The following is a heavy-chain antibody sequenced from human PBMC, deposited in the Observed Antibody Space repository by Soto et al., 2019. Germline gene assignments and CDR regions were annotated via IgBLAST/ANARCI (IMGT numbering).Heavy chain of an antibody. CDR3: ARDPSEGRVGNWFES. D-gene: IGHD2-2*01. CDR1: GFTFSRYG. V-gene: IGHV3-21*06. J-gene: IGHJ5*01. CDR2: ISSSTSYV. Sequence: GGSLRLSCAASGFTFSRYGMNWLRQAPGKELEWVASISSSTSYVYYADSVKGRFSTSRDNAKNILYLEMYALRTEDTAVYYCARDPSEGRVGNWFESWGQGTLVTVSS.